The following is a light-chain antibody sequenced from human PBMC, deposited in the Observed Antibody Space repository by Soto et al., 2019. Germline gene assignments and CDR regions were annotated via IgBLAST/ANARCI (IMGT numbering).Light chain of an antibody. CDR3: QQSYTTPWT. Sequence: DIQMTQSPSSLSASVGDRVTITCRASQNISNYFNWFLQKPGKAPNXLIYGASTLQSGVPSRFSGSGSGTDFTLTISSLQPEDFVIYYCQQSYTTPWTFGQGTKVDIK. CDR1: QNISNY. V-gene: IGKV1-39*01. CDR2: GAS. J-gene: IGKJ1*01.